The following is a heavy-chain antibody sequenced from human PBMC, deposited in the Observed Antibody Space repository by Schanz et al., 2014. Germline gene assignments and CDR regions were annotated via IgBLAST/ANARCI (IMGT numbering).Heavy chain of an antibody. CDR3: AREVGGSFGQHY. J-gene: IGHJ4*02. V-gene: IGHV3-9*01. D-gene: IGHD1-26*01. CDR1: GFTFDDYA. Sequence: EVQLVESGGGLVQPGRSLRLSCAASGFTFDDYAMHWVRQAPGKGLEWVSRINSDDTTKTYADSVKGRFTISRDNGEDTTYLHLNSLRAEDTAVYYCAREVGGSFGQHYWGQGALVTVSS. CDR2: INSDDTTK.